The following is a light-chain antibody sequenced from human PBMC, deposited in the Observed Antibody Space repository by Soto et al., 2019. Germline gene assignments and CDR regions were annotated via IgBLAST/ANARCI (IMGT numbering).Light chain of an antibody. V-gene: IGLV2-14*01. CDR2: EVS. Sequence: QSALTQPASVSGSPGQSITISCTGTSSDVGAYNYVSWYQQHPGKAPKLIISEVSNRPSGVSNRFSGSKSGNTASLTISGLQAEDEADYYCNSYTTISTWVFGGGTKLTVL. CDR3: NSYTTISTWV. CDR1: SSDVGAYNY. J-gene: IGLJ3*02.